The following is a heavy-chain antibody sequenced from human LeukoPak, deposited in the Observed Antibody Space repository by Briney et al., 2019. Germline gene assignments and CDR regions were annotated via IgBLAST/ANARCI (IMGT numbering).Heavy chain of an antibody. V-gene: IGHV3-21*01. CDR2: ISSSSSYI. D-gene: IGHD6-6*01. Sequence: GGSLRLSCAASGFTFSSYSMNWVRQAPGKGLEWVSSISSSSSYIYYADSVKGRFTISRDNAKNSLYLQMNSLGAEDTAVYYCARDRSSSRGGDWGQGTLVTVSS. CDR3: ARDRSSSRGGD. CDR1: GFTFSSYS. J-gene: IGHJ4*02.